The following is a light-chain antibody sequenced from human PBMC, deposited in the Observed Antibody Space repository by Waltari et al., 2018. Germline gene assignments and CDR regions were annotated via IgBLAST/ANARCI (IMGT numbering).Light chain of an antibody. J-gene: IGKJ5*01. CDR2: DAS. CDR3: QQRSNWPPIT. CDR1: QSVDSY. Sequence: EIVLTQSPATLSWSPGERATLSCRASQSVDSYLAWYQQKPGQAPRLLIYDASNRATGIPARFSGSGSGTDFTLTISSLEPEDFAVYYCQQRSNWPPITFGQGTRLEIK. V-gene: IGKV3-11*01.